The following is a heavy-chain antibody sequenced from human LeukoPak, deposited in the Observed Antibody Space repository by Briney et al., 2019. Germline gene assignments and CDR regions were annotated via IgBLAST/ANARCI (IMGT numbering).Heavy chain of an antibody. CDR3: ARGFVGSAANFDY. CDR2: INPNSGGT. CDR1: GYTFTGYY. V-gene: IGHV1-2*02. J-gene: IGHJ4*02. Sequence: ASVKVACKASGYTFTGYYMHWLRQAPGRGRDWMEWINPNSGGTNYAQKFQGRVTMTRDTSISTAYMELSRLRSDDTAVYYCARGFVGSAANFDYWGQGTLVTVSS. D-gene: IGHD2-2*01.